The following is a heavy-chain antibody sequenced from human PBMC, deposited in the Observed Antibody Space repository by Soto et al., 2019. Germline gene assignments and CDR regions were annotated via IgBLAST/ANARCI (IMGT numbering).Heavy chain of an antibody. CDR3: ARDGQGIVVGNDY. CDR2: INPNSGGT. D-gene: IGHD3-22*01. CDR1: GYTFTGYY. Sequence: ASVKVSCKASGYTFTGYYMHWVRQAPGQGLEWMGWINPNSGGTNYAQKFQGRVTMTRDTSISTAYMELSRLRSDDTAVYYCARDGQGIVVGNDYWGQGTLVTVSS. J-gene: IGHJ4*02. V-gene: IGHV1-2*02.